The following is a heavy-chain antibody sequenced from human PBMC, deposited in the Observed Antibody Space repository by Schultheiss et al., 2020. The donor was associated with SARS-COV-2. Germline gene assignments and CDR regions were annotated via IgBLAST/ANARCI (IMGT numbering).Heavy chain of an antibody. CDR2: ISTGGDTI. D-gene: IGHD6-19*01. CDR1: GFTFSGSA. J-gene: IGHJ6*02. Sequence: GGSLRLSCAASGFTFSGSAMHWVRQASGKGLEWVSHISTGGDTIYYTDSVKGRFTISRDNSKNTLYLQMNSLRAEDTAVYYCARSPYSSGEMDVWGQGTTVTVSS. CDR3: ARSPYSSGEMDV. V-gene: IGHV3-48*01.